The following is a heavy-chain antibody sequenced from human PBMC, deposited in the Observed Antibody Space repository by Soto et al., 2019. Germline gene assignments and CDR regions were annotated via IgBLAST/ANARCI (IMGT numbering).Heavy chain of an antibody. CDR3: TSASAVNWYCDL. V-gene: IGHV4-34*01. J-gene: IGHJ2*01. Sequence: QVQLQQWGAGLLKPSETLSLTCAVYGGSFSAYYWSWIRQPPGKGLEWIGEINHSGGTNYNPSLMSRVTVSVDTSKTQFSLKRSSVSAADSVVYYCTSASAVNWYCDLWCRGTLVTVSS. D-gene: IGHD4-17*01. CDR1: GGSFSAYY. CDR2: INHSGGT.